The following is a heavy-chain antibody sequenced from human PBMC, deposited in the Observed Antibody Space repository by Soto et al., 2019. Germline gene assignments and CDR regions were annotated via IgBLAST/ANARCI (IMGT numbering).Heavy chain of an antibody. J-gene: IGHJ4*02. CDR3: AKDRNYPRDQFHY. CDR2: ISANGQGI. CDR1: GFTFSSYA. V-gene: IGHV3-23*01. Sequence: GGSLRLSCAASGFTFSSYAMSWVRQAPGKGLEWVSAISANGQGIYYADSVRGRFTISRDNSKNTIFLHMDSLRAEDTAVYYCAKDRNYPRDQFHYWGQGTLVTVSS. D-gene: IGHD1-7*01.